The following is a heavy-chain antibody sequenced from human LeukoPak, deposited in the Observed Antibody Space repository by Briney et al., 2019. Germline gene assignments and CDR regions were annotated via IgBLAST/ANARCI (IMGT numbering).Heavy chain of an antibody. Sequence: TSETLSLTCAVSGGSISSTSWYSWVRQPPGKGLEWIGEIYHSGRTNYKASLKSRVTISLDKSKNQFSLKLTSVTAADTAVYYCARSIVGATKAGDPSRFDPWGQGTLVTVSS. CDR3: ARSIVGATKAGDPSRFDP. D-gene: IGHD1-26*01. J-gene: IGHJ5*02. V-gene: IGHV4-4*02. CDR2: IYHSGRT. CDR1: GGSISSTSW.